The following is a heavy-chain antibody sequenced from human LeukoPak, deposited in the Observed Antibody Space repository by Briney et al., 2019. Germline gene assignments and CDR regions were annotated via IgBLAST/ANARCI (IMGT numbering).Heavy chain of an antibody. J-gene: IGHJ4*02. D-gene: IGHD7-27*01. V-gene: IGHV3-30-3*01. CDR2: ISYDGSNK. Sequence: PGGSLRLSCAASGFTFSSYAMHWVRQAPGKGLEWVAVISYDGSNKYYADSVKGRFTISRDNSKNTLYLQMNSLRAEDTAVYYCARDQAGEVPYYFDYWGQGTLVTVSS. CDR3: ARDQAGEVPYYFDY. CDR1: GFTFSSYA.